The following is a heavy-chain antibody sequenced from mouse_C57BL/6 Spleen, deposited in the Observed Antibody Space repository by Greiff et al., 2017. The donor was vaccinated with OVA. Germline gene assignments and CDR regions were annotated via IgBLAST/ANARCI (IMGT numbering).Heavy chain of an antibody. J-gene: IGHJ1*03. V-gene: IGHV1-52*01. CDR1: GYTFTSYW. CDR3: ARDDYGSRYFDV. Sequence: VQLQQPGAELVRPGSSVKLSCKASGYTFTSYWMHWVKQRPIQGLEWIGNIDPSDSETHYNQKFKDKATLTVDKSSSTAYMQLSSLTSEDSAVYYCARDDYGSRYFDVWGTGTTVTVSS. D-gene: IGHD1-1*01. CDR2: IDPSDSET.